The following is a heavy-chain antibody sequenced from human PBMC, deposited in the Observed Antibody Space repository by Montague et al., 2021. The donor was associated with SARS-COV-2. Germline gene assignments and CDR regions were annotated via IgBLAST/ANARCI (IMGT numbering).Heavy chain of an antibody. CDR3: ARIWGATRGDAFDI. CDR2: IDWDDDK. J-gene: IGHJ3*02. Sequence: VKPTQTLTLTCTFSGFSLSTSGMCVSWIRQPPGKALEWLALIDWDDDKYYSTSLKTRLTISKDTSKNQGVLTMTNMDPVDTATYYCARIWGATRGDAFDIWGQGTMVTVSS. CDR1: GFSLSTSGMC. V-gene: IGHV2-70*01. D-gene: IGHD1-26*01.